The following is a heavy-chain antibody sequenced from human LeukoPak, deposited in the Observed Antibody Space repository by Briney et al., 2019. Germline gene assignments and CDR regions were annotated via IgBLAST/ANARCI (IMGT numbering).Heavy chain of an antibody. V-gene: IGHV5-51*01. Sequence: GESLKISCNSSGYISTTYWIGWVRQMPGKGLEWMGIIYPGDSDTRYSPSFQGQVTISADKSISTAYLQWSSLKAPDTAMYYCARVGSRHGYNWGDLWGQGTLVTVSS. CDR2: IYPGDSDT. J-gene: IGHJ5*02. CDR3: ARVGSRHGYNWGDL. D-gene: IGHD5-24*01. CDR1: GYISTTYW.